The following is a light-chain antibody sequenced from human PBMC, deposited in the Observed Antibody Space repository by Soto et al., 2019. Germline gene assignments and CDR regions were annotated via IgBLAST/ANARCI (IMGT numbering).Light chain of an antibody. CDR3: QQYGSSPGT. V-gene: IGKV3-20*01. CDR2: GAS. Sequence: EIVLTQSPGTLSLSPGERATLSCRASQSVSSNYLAWYQQKPGQAPRLLIYGASSRATGFPDRFSGSGSGTDFTLTIRRLEPEDFAVYYCQQYGSSPGTFGQGTKVDNK. J-gene: IGKJ1*01. CDR1: QSVSSNY.